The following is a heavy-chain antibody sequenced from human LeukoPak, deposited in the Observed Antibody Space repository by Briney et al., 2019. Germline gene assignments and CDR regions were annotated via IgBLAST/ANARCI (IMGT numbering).Heavy chain of an antibody. Sequence: ASVKVSCKVSGYTLTELSMHWVRQAPGKGLEWMGGFDPEDGETIYAQKFQGRVTMTEDTSTDTAYMELSSLRSEDTAVYYCATALWFRELQAAFDIWGQGTMVTVSP. J-gene: IGHJ3*02. CDR2: FDPEDGET. CDR3: ATALWFRELQAAFDI. D-gene: IGHD3-10*01. CDR1: GYTLTELS. V-gene: IGHV1-24*01.